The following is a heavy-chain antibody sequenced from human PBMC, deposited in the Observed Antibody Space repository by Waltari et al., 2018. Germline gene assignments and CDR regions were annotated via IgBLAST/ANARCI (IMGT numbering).Heavy chain of an antibody. CDR1: GYTFTSYY. Sequence: QVQLVQSGAEVKKPGASVKVSCKASGYTFTSYYMHWVQQAPGQGLEWMGIINPSGGSTSYAQKFQGRVTMTRDTSTSTVYMELSSLRSEDTAVYYCARAYYDILTGYYPDNNWFDPGAREPWSPSPQ. CDR3: ARAYYDILTGYYPDNNWFDP. V-gene: IGHV1-46*01. J-gene: IGHJ5*02. CDR2: INPSGGST. D-gene: IGHD3-9*01.